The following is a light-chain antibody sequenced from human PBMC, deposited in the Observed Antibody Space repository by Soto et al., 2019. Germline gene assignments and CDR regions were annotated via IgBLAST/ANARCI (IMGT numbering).Light chain of an antibody. CDR3: HLYNTWSLA. Sequence: AVASCRASQSVSSNLAWYQQKPGQAPRLLIYGASTRATGVPPTFSGIASGTEFTLSISSRQSEDLPNYYCHLYNTWSLACGVGTKVDIK. CDR1: QSVSSN. J-gene: IGKJ4*02. CDR2: GAS. V-gene: IGKV3-15*01.